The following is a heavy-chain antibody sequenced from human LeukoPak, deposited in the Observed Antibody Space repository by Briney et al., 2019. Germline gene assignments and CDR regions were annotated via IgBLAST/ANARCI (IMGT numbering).Heavy chain of an antibody. V-gene: IGHV4-39*07. D-gene: IGHD5-18*01. CDR1: GGSISNSNYY. Sequence: SETLSLTCTVSGGSISNSNYYWVWIRQPPGKGLEWIGSMYYSGSTYHNPSLKSRVTISVDTSKNQFSLRLSSVTAADTAVYYCARLRGYSYGLIDYWGQGTLVTVSS. CDR3: ARLRGYSYGLIDY. J-gene: IGHJ4*02. CDR2: MYYSGST.